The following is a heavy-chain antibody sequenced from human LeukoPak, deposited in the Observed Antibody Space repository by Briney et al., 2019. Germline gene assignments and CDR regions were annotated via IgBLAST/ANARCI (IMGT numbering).Heavy chain of an antibody. Sequence: GGSLRLSCAASGFTFSSYWMHWVHQAPGKGLVWVSRINSDGNSTSYADSVKGRFTISRDNAKNTLYLQMNSLRAEDTAVYYCARVDYYYDSSGSTDWYFDLWGRGTLVTVSS. CDR1: GFTFSSYW. J-gene: IGHJ2*01. CDR2: INSDGNST. D-gene: IGHD3-22*01. V-gene: IGHV3-74*01. CDR3: ARVDYYYDSSGSTDWYFDL.